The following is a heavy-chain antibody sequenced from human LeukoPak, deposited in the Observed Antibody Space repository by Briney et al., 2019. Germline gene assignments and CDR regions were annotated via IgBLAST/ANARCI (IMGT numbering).Heavy chain of an antibody. CDR3: AKAPAGYSSGWYYIHC. Sequence: GRSLRLSCAASGFTFDDYAMHWVRQAPGKGLEWVSGISWNSGSIGYADSVKGRFTISRDNAKNSLYLQMNSLRAEDTALYYCAKAPAGYSSGWYYIHCWERGTLLTV. CDR2: ISWNSGSI. D-gene: IGHD6-19*01. V-gene: IGHV3-9*01. J-gene: IGHJ4*01. CDR1: GFTFDDYA.